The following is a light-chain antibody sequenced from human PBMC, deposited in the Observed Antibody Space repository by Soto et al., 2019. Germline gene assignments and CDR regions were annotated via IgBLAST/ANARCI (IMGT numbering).Light chain of an antibody. Sequence: ELMLTQTAATLSLSPRERATLSCRASQRVSSYLAGYQQKPGQAPRLLIYDASNRATGIPARFSGSGSGTDFTLTISSLEPADFAVFYCQQRSNWPPWTFGQGTKVDIK. J-gene: IGKJ1*01. CDR1: QRVSSY. V-gene: IGKV3-11*01. CDR3: QQRSNWPPWT. CDR2: DAS.